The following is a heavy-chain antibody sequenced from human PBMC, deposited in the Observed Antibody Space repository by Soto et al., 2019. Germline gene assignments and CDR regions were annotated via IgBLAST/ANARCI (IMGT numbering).Heavy chain of an antibody. Sequence: LSCAASGFTFSSYAMHWVRQAPGKGLEWVAVISYDGSNKYYADSVKGRFTISRDNSKNTLYLQMNSLRAEDTAVYYCAREVSMIVLGGMDVWGQGTTVTVSS. D-gene: IGHD3-16*01. J-gene: IGHJ6*02. CDR2: ISYDGSNK. CDR1: GFTFSSYA. CDR3: AREVSMIVLGGMDV. V-gene: IGHV3-30-3*01.